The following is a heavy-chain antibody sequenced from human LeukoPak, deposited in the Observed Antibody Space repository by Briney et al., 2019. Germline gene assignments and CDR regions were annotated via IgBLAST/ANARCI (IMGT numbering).Heavy chain of an antibody. CDR3: AHTVTTLVFDY. V-gene: IGHV2-5*02. D-gene: IGHD4-17*01. CDR2: IYWDDDK. Sequence: KESGPTLVKTTQTLTLTCTFSGFSLSTSGVGVGWIRPPPGKALEWLALIYWDDDKRYSPSLKSRLTITKDTSKNQVVLTMTNMDPVDTATYYCAHTVTTLVFDYWGQGTLVTVSS. J-gene: IGHJ4*02. CDR1: GFSLSTSGVG.